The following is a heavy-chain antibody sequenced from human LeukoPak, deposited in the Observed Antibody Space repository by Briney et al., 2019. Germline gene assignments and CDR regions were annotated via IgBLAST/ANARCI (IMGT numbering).Heavy chain of an antibody. J-gene: IGHJ4*02. V-gene: IGHV4-39*07. CDR2: IYYSGST. CDR1: GGSISSYY. Sequence: PSETLSLTCTVSGGSISSYYWGWIRQPPGKGLEWIGSIYYSGSTYYNPSLKSRVTISVDTSKNQFSLKLSSVTAADTAVYYCARVTLGGFWSGYFTIGYFDYWGQGTLVTVSS. CDR3: ARVTLGGFWSGYFTIGYFDY. D-gene: IGHD3-3*01.